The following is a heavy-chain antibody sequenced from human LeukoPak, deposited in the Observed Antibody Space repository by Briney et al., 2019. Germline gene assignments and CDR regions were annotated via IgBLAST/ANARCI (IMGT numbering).Heavy chain of an antibody. CDR1: GYTFTSYG. D-gene: IGHD2-2*01. J-gene: IGHJ4*02. V-gene: IGHV1-18*01. CDR2: ISAYNGNT. Sequence: ASVKVSCKASGYTFTSYGISWVRQAPGQGLEWMGWISAYNGNTNYAQKLQGRVTMTTDTSTSTAYMELRSLRSDDTAVYYCASTSGVVPAAIQGDYWGQGTLVTVSS. CDR3: ASTSGVVPAAIQGDY.